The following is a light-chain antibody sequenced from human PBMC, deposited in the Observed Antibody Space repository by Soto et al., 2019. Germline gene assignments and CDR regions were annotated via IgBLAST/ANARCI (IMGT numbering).Light chain of an antibody. Sequence: RVMTQSPVTLSVSPGERVTLSCRASQAISNNLAWYQQNPGQVPRLLTFDPSPRATGTPDRFSGSGSGTEFTLTSSSPQSKDFAVYYWQQANDWPPPFGQGT. CDR2: DPS. V-gene: IGKV3-15*01. CDR3: QQANDWPPP. J-gene: IGKJ1*01. CDR1: QAISNN.